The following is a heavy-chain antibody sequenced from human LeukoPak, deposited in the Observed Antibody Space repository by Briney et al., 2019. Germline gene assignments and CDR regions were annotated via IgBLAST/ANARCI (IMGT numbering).Heavy chain of an antibody. Sequence: ASVKVSCKASGYTFTGYYMHWVRQAPGQGLEWMGWINPNSGGTNYAQKFQGRVTMTRDTSTSTVYMELSSLRSEDTAVYYCARVKADYYDSSGYYPFDYWGQGTLVTVSS. D-gene: IGHD3-22*01. CDR2: INPNSGGT. CDR3: ARVKADYYDSSGYYPFDY. J-gene: IGHJ4*02. CDR1: GYTFTGYY. V-gene: IGHV1-2*02.